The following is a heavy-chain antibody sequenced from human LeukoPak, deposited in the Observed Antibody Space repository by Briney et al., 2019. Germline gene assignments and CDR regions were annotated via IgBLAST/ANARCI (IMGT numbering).Heavy chain of an antibody. D-gene: IGHD5-18*01. V-gene: IGHV3-9*01. CDR1: GFTFDDYA. Sequence: GGSLRLSCAASGFTFDDYAMHWVRQAPGKGLEWVSGISWNSGSIGYADSVKGRFTISRDKAKNSLYLQMNSLRAEDTALYYCAKDMRKYSYGYLNYWGQGTLVTVSS. CDR3: AKDMRKYSYGYLNY. J-gene: IGHJ4*02. CDR2: ISWNSGSI.